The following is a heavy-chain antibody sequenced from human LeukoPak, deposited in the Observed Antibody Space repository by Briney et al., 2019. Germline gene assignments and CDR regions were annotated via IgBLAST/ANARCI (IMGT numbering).Heavy chain of an antibody. J-gene: IGHJ4*02. CDR3: ARGSLRYFDWAFDY. CDR1: GYTFTSYG. Sequence: PLASVTVSCKASGYTFTSYGISGVRQAPGQGREGMGWISAYNGNTNYAQTLQGRVTMTTDTSTSTAYMELRSLRSDDTAVYYCARGSLRYFDWAFDYWGQGTLVTVSS. D-gene: IGHD3-9*01. CDR2: ISAYNGNT. V-gene: IGHV1-18*01.